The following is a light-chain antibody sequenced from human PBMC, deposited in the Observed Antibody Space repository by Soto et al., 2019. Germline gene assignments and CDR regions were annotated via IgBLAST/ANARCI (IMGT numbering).Light chain of an antibody. CDR3: QQRHNWPIT. CDR2: EVS. V-gene: IGKV2D-29*01. J-gene: IGKJ5*01. CDR1: HSLLHSNGKTL. Sequence: DIVIPHTPLSLSVTPVQPSSISCRSSHSLLHSNGKTLLFWYVQKSGQPPKLLLYEVSNRFSGVSDRFSGSGSGTDFTLTISGLEPADLGVYYCQQRHNWPITFGQGTRLEIK.